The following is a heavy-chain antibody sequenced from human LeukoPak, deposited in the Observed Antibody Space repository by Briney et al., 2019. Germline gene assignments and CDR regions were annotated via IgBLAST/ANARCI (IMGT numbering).Heavy chain of an antibody. J-gene: IGHJ4*02. V-gene: IGHV3-9*01. Sequence: GRSLRLSCAASGFTFDDYAMHWVRHAPGKGLEWVSGISWNSGSIGYADSVKGRFTISRDNAKNSLYLQMNSLRAEDTALYYCAKAGYSSGPFDYWGQGTLVTVSS. CDR2: ISWNSGSI. CDR3: AKAGYSSGPFDY. D-gene: IGHD6-19*01. CDR1: GFTFDDYA.